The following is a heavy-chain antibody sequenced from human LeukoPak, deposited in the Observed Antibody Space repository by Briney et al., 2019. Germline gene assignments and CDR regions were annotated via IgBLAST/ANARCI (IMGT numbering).Heavy chain of an antibody. CDR3: ARHSGVSGIVDY. CDR1: GYSFTTYW. Sequence: GESLKISCKAPGYSFTTYWIGWVRQMPGKGLEWMGIIYPGDSDTRYGPSFQGQVTISADKSITTAYLQWSGLKASDTAMYYCARHSGVSGIVDYWGQGTLVTVSS. D-gene: IGHD6-19*01. V-gene: IGHV5-51*01. CDR2: IYPGDSDT. J-gene: IGHJ4*02.